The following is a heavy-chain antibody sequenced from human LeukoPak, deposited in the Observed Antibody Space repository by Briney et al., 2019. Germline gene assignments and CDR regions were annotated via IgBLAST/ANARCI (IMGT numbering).Heavy chain of an antibody. CDR2: LYSGGSA. CDR1: GFTVSSNF. CDR3: TTEVLEGATDGTFDI. Sequence: PGGSLRLSCAASGFTVSSNFVSWVRQAPGKGLEWVSVLYSGGSAYYAESVKGRFTTSRDNSKNTLYLQMNSLRAEDTAVYYCTTEVLEGATDGTFDIWGQGTMVTVSS. V-gene: IGHV3-53*01. J-gene: IGHJ3*02. D-gene: IGHD1-26*01.